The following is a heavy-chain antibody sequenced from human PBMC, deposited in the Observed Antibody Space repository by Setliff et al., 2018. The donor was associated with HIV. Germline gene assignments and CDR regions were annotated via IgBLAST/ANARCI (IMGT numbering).Heavy chain of an antibody. CDR2: MDHSGII. J-gene: IGHJ6*04. Sequence: SETLSLTCAXFGGSFTDYYCWSWVRQSPGKGLEWIGEMDHSGIINYNPSLESRVTMSVDTSKRQFSLNLTSVTAADTAIYYCARERLSPRGFFFSYIDVWGKGTPVTVSS. CDR1: GGSFTDYY. CDR3: ARERLSPRGFFFSYIDV. V-gene: IGHV4-34*01. D-gene: IGHD1-26*01.